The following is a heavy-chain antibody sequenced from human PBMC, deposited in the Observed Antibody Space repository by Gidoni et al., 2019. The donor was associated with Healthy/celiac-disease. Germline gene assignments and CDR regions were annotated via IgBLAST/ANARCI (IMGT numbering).Heavy chain of an antibody. CDR3: ARDRGGYCSGGSCYSVVWYFDL. Sequence: QVQLVGSGGGVVQPGRSLRLSCAASGFTFSSSAMHGVRQAPGKGVEWVAVISDDGRNKYYADSVKGRFTISRDNSKNTRYLQMNSLRAEDTAVDYWARDRGGYCSGGSCYSVVWYFDLWGRGTLVTVSS. D-gene: IGHD2-15*01. V-gene: IGHV3-30*04. J-gene: IGHJ2*01. CDR1: GFTFSSSA. CDR2: ISDDGRNK.